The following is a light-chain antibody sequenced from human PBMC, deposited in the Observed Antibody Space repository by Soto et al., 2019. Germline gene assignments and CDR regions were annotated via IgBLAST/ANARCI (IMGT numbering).Light chain of an antibody. CDR2: EVN. CDR3: TSYAGGNNV. V-gene: IGLV2-8*01. Sequence: QSALTQPPSASGSPGQSVTISCTGTSSDVGGYNYVSWYQQHPGKVPKLMVYEVNTRPSGVPDRFSGSKSGNTASLTVSGLQTEGEADYYCTSYAGGNNVFGTGTKLTVL. CDR1: SSDVGGYNY. J-gene: IGLJ1*01.